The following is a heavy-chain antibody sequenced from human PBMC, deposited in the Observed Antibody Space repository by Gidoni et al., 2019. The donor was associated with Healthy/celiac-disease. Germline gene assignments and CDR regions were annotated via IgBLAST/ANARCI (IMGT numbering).Heavy chain of an antibody. V-gene: IGHV3-48*02. CDR3: ARVKWELLGDDAFDI. CDR1: GFTFSSYS. Sequence: EVQLVESGGGLVQPGGSLRLSCAASGFTFSSYSMNWVRQAPGKGLEWVSYISSSSSTIYYADSVKGRFTISRDNAKNSLYLQMNSLRDEDTAVYYCARVKWELLGDDAFDIWGQGTMVTVSS. CDR2: ISSSSSTI. D-gene: IGHD1-26*01. J-gene: IGHJ3*02.